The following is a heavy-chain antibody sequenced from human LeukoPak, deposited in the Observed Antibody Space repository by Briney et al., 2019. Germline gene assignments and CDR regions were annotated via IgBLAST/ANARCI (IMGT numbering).Heavy chain of an antibody. CDR1: GGTFSSYA. J-gene: IGHJ3*02. CDR3: ARTMGELWGFDI. Sequence: SVKASCKASGGTFSSYAISWVRQAPGQGLEWMGGIIPIFGTANYAQKFQGRVTITADESTSTAYMELSSLRSEDTAVYYCARTMGELWGFDIWGQGTMVTVSS. D-gene: IGHD3-10*01. CDR2: IIPIFGTA. V-gene: IGHV1-69*13.